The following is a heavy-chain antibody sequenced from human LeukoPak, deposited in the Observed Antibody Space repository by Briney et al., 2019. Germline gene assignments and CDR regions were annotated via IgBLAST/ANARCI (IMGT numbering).Heavy chain of an antibody. J-gene: IGHJ4*02. CDR3: AKWGDYDVLTGYYVPDY. V-gene: IGHV3-23*01. Sequence: GGTLRLSCAASGFTFSNYTMSWVRQAPGKGLEWVSAILGSGGSTYYAGSVKGRFTVSRDNSKSTLYLQMNSLRAEDTALYYCAKWGDYDVLTGYYVPDYWGQGTLVTVSS. CDR1: GFTFSNYT. CDR2: ILGSGGST. D-gene: IGHD3-9*01.